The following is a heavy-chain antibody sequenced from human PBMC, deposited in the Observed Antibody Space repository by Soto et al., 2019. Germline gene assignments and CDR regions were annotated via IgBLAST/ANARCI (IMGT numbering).Heavy chain of an antibody. CDR2: INHGGGT. J-gene: IGHJ4*02. D-gene: IGHD1-26*01. CDR1: GGSLSGYY. Sequence: QVHLQQWGAGLLKPSETLSLTCAVSGGSLSGYYWSWIRQPPGRGLEWIGEINHGGGTNYNPSLKSRVTISVDSSKDQFSLKLTSVSAADSAVYFCARALLLDSDYWGQGALVTVSS. V-gene: IGHV4-34*01. CDR3: ARALLLDSDY.